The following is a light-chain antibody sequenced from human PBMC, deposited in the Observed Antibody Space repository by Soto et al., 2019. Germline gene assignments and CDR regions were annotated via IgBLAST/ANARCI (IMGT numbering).Light chain of an antibody. V-gene: IGKV1-5*03. J-gene: IGKJ2*01. CDR1: QSISSW. CDR2: QAS. CDR3: QQYNGYSGYT. Sequence: DIQMTQSPSTLSASVGDRVTITCRASQSISSWLAWYQQKPGKAPKLLIYQASSLESGVPSKFSGSGSGTEFTLTISSLQPDDFATYYCQQYNGYSGYTFGQGTKLEIK.